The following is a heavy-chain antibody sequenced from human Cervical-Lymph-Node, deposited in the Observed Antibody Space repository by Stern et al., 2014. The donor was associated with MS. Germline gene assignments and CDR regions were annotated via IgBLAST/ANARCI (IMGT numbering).Heavy chain of an antibody. CDR3: ATDLAGREDF. Sequence: EMQLVESGGGLVQPGGSLRLSCAASGFTFSRYWMHWVRQAPGKGLVWVSRMNEDGTITNYADSVKGRFTISRDNAKNTLYLQMTGLRAEDTAVYYCATDLAGREDFWGQGSQVTVS. CDR1: GFTFSRYW. J-gene: IGHJ4*02. CDR2: MNEDGTIT. V-gene: IGHV3-74*01.